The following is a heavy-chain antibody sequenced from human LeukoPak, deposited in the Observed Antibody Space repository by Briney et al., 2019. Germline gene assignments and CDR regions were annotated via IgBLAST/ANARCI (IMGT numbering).Heavy chain of an antibody. V-gene: IGHV3-66*01. J-gene: IGHJ3*02. CDR3: ARTLVTAIHLDAFDI. D-gene: IGHD2-21*02. CDR2: IYSGGST. CDR1: GFTVSTNY. Sequence: GGSLRLSCAASGFTVSTNYMSWVRQAPGKGLEWVSVIYSGGSTYYADSVRGRFTISRDNSKSTLYLQMNSLRAEDTAVYYCARTLVTAIHLDAFDIWGQGTMGTVSS.